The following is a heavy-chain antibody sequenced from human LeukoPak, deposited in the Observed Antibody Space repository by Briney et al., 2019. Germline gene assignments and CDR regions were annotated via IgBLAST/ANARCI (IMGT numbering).Heavy chain of an antibody. CDR1: GFTFSSYE. D-gene: IGHD6-25*01. CDR2: ISSSGSTI. CDR3: AGMTSRSGLDY. J-gene: IGHJ4*02. Sequence: GGTLRLSCAASGFTFSSYEMNWVRQAPGKGLEWVSYISSSGSTIYYADSVKGRFTTSRDNAKNSLYLQMNSLRAEDTAVYYCAGMTSRSGLDYWGQGTLVTVSS. V-gene: IGHV3-48*03.